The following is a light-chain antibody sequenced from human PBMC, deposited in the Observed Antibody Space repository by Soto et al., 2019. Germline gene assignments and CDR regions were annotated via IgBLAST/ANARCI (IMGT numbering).Light chain of an antibody. V-gene: IGKV3-11*01. J-gene: IGKJ4*01. Sequence: EVVLTQSPATLSLSPGERASLSCRASQSISIYLAWYQQKPGQAPRLLIYDASSRATGIPVRFSGSGSGTDFTLTISRLEPKDFAVYYCQQRLSWPLTFGGGTKVDIK. CDR1: QSISIY. CDR2: DAS. CDR3: QQRLSWPLT.